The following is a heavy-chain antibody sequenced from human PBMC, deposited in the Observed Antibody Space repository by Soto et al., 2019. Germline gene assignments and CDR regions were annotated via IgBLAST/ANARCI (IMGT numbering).Heavy chain of an antibody. CDR3: ARDRGYCTNGVCSKNWFDP. CDR2: ISAYNGNT. V-gene: IGHV1-18*01. Sequence: ASVKVSCKASGYTFTSYGISWVRQAPGQGLEWMGWISAYNGNTNYAQKLQGRVTMTTDTSTSTAYMELRSLRSDDTAVHYCARDRGYCTNGVCSKNWFDPWGQGTLVTVSS. J-gene: IGHJ5*02. D-gene: IGHD2-8*01. CDR1: GYTFTSYG.